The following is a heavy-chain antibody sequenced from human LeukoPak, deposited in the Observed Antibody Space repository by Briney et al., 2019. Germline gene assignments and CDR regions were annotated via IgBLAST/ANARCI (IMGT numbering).Heavy chain of an antibody. CDR3: ARVGGGDY. V-gene: IGHV1-18*01. D-gene: IGHD3-16*01. CDR2: ISVHNGNP. Sequence: ASVKVSCKASGYIFSKYDISWVRQAPGQGLEWMGWISVHNGNPNYAQKFQGRVTMTTDTSTSTHYMELRSLRSEDTAVYYCARVGGGDYWGQGTLVTVSS. J-gene: IGHJ4*02. CDR1: GYIFSKYD.